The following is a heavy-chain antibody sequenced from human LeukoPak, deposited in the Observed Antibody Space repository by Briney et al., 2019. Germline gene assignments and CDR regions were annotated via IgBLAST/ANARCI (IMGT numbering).Heavy chain of an antibody. V-gene: IGHV3-23*01. D-gene: IGHD3-22*01. J-gene: IGHJ4*02. Sequence: PGGSLRLSCAASGFTFSSYAMGWVRQAPGKGPEWVSSISGSGDHTYFADSVKGRFTISRDNSKNTLDLQMNSLKVEDTAVYYCAKFRYHSNDNNYLDFNYWGQGTLVTVSS. CDR3: AKFRYHSNDNNYLDFNY. CDR2: ISGSGDHT. CDR1: GFTFSSYA.